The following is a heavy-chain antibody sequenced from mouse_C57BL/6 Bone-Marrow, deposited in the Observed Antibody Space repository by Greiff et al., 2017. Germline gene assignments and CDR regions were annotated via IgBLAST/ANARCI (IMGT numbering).Heavy chain of an antibody. D-gene: IGHD3-1*01. V-gene: IGHV1-82*01. J-gene: IGHJ2*01. CDR2: IYPGDGDP. Sequence: VQLQQSGPELVKPGASVKISCKASGYAFTSSWMNWVKQRPGKGLEWIGRIYPGDGDPNYNGKFKGKDTLTADKSSSTAYMHLSSLTSEDSAVXFCSSRGAYWGQGTTLTVSS. CDR3: SSRGAY. CDR1: GYAFTSSW.